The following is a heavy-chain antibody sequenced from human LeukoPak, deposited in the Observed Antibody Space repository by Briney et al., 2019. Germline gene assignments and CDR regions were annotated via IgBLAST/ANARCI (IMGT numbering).Heavy chain of an antibody. D-gene: IGHD2-2*01. CDR1: GFTFRSHW. Sequence: GGSLRLSCATSGFTFRSHWMHWVRQAPGKGPVWVSRINSDGSDITYADSVKGRSTISRDNAKNTLYLQMNSLRAEDTAVYYCAKDLRCSSTSCYLGFDYWGQGTLVTVSS. CDR3: AKDLRCSSTSCYLGFDY. CDR2: INSDGSDI. J-gene: IGHJ4*02. V-gene: IGHV3-74*03.